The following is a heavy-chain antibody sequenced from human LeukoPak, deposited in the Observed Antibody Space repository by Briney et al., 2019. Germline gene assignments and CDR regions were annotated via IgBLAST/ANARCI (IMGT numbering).Heavy chain of an antibody. Sequence: PSETLSLTCAVYGGSFSGYYWSWIRQPPGKGLEWIGEINHSGSTNYNPSLKSRVTISVDTSKNQFSLKLSSVTAADTAVYYCARQLENYYDNSGYFAYFQHWGQGTLVTVSS. CDR3: ARQLENYYDNSGYFAYFQH. V-gene: IGHV4-34*01. CDR2: INHSGST. D-gene: IGHD3-22*01. CDR1: GGSFSGYY. J-gene: IGHJ1*01.